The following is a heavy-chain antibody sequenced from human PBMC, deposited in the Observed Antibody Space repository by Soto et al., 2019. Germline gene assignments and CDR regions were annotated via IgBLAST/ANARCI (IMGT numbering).Heavy chain of an antibody. CDR3: SKDIPLKEFDC. CDR1: GFTFSNSF. CDR2: ISYDGSNT. Sequence: PGGSLRLSCAASGFTFSNSFMHWVRQAPGRGLEWVASISYDGSNTYYANSVKGRFTISRDNSRNTLYLQVVSLRTEDTAMYYWSKDIPLKEFDCWGQGTLGTVSS. V-gene: IGHV3-30*18. J-gene: IGHJ4*02.